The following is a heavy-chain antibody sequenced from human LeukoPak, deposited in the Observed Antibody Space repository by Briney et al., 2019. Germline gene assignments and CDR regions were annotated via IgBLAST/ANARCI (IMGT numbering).Heavy chain of an antibody. CDR1: GGSISSSSYY. V-gene: IGHV4-39*07. CDR2: IYYSGGT. Sequence: SETPSLTCTVSGGSISSSSYYWGWIRQPPGKGLEWIGSIYYSGGTYYNPSLKSRVTISVDTSKNQFSLKLSSVTAADTGVYYCARGYSSSSTRCIDYWGQGTLVTVSS. J-gene: IGHJ4*02. CDR3: ARGYSSSSTRCIDY. D-gene: IGHD6-6*01.